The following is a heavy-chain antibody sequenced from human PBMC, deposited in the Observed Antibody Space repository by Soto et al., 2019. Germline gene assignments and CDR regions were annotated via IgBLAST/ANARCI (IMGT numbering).Heavy chain of an antibody. CDR1: GGSFSGYY. D-gene: IGHD3-10*01. V-gene: IGHV4-34*01. CDR3: ARVSGIYYYGMDV. CDR2: INHSGST. Sequence: SETLSLTXAVFGGSFSGYYWSWIRQPPGKGLEWIGEINHSGSTNYNPSLKSRVTISVDTSKNQFSLKLSSVTAADTAVYYCARVSGIYYYGMDVWGQGTTVTSP. J-gene: IGHJ6*02.